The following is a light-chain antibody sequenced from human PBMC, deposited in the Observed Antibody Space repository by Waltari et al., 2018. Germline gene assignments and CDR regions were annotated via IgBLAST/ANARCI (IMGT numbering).Light chain of an antibody. V-gene: IGKV3-11*01. Sequence: IVLTQSPATLYLSPGARATLSCRASQSVSSYLAWYQQKPGQAPRLLIYDASNRATGIPARFSGSGSGTDFTLTISSLEPEDFAVYYCQQRSNWPPLFGGGTKVEIK. CDR2: DAS. J-gene: IGKJ4*01. CDR3: QQRSNWPPL. CDR1: QSVSSY.